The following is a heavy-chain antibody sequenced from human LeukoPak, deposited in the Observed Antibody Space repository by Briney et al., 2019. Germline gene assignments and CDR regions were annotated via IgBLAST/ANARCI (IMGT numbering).Heavy chain of an antibody. CDR3: ARSLGYCSSTSCYRPKHPAGY. J-gene: IGHJ4*02. D-gene: IGHD2-2*02. V-gene: IGHV4-31*03. CDR2: IYYSGST. Sequence: SQTLSLTCTVSGGSISSGGYYWSWIRQHPGKGLEWIGYIYYSGSTYYNPSLKSRVTISVDTSKNQFSLKLSSVTAADTAVYYCARSLGYCSSTSCYRPKHPAGYWGQGTLVTVSS. CDR1: GGSISSGGYY.